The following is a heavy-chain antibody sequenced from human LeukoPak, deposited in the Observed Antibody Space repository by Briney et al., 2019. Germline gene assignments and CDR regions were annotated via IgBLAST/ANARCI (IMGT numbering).Heavy chain of an antibody. CDR2: IIPVFGTA. CDR3: ARDPGSSGYYYSGWYFDL. J-gene: IGHJ2*01. V-gene: IGHV1-69*05. D-gene: IGHD3-22*01. Sequence: GASVKVSCKASGGTFSCDAFSWVRQAPGQGLEWMGGIIPVFGTANYSQKFQGRVTVTTDESTSTAYMELSNLRSEDTAVYYCARDPGSSGYYYSGWYFDLWGRGTLVTVSS. CDR1: GGTFSCDA.